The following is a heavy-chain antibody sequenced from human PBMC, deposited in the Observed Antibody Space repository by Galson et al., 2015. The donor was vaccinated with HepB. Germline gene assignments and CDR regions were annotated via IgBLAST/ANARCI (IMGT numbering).Heavy chain of an antibody. CDR3: ATVAGLGWFDP. D-gene: IGHD3-10*01. CDR1: GNTFTSYY. J-gene: IGHJ5*02. CDR2: INPSGGGT. V-gene: IGHV1-46*01. Sequence: SVKVSCKASGNTFTSYYFHWVRQAPGQGLEWMGIINPSGGGTTYAQKFQGRVTMTRDTSTNTVYLELSSLRPDDTAVYYCATVAGLGWFDPWGQGTPVTVSS.